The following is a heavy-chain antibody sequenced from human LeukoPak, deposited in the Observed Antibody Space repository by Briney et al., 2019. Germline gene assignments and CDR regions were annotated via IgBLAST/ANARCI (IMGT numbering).Heavy chain of an antibody. CDR3: ARVAAGYSVNYFDY. Sequence: GGSLRLPCAASGFTFSSYSMNWVRQAPGKGLEWVSYISSSSSTIYYADSVKGRFTISRDNVENSLYLQMNSLRDEDTAVYYCARVAAGYSVNYFDYWGQGTLVTVSS. CDR1: GFTFSSYS. J-gene: IGHJ4*02. CDR2: ISSSSSTI. V-gene: IGHV3-48*02. D-gene: IGHD4-23*01.